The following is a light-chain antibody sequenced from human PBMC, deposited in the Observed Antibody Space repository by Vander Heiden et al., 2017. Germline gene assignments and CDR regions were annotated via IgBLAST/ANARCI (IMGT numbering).Light chain of an antibody. CDR3: QQYKSYPWT. Sequence: DIQMTQSPSTLSASVGATVTITCRASLSITRYLAWFQQKPGKAPKLLMFKASDLENGVPSRFRGSGFGTEFALTITSLQPDDFATYYCQQYKSYPWTFGQGTKVEVK. CDR2: KAS. V-gene: IGKV1-5*03. CDR1: LSITRY. J-gene: IGKJ1*01.